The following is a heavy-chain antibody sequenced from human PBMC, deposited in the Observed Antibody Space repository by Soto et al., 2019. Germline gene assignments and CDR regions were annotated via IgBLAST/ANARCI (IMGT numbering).Heavy chain of an antibody. V-gene: IGHV3-13*01. Sequence: SLRLSCAASGCTFSGYDRHWVRQATGKGLEWVSAIGTAGDTYYPGSVKGRFTISRENAKNSLYLQMNSLRAGDTAVYYCARKALGWLANDYWGQGTLVTVS. CDR3: ARKALGWLANDY. CDR1: GCTFSGYD. J-gene: IGHJ4*02. D-gene: IGHD6-19*01. CDR2: IGTAGDT.